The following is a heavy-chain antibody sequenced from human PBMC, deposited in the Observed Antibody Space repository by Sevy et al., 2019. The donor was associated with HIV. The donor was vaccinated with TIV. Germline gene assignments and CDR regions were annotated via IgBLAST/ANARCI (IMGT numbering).Heavy chain of an antibody. Sequence: GGSLRLSCAASGFTFSDYYMSWIRQAPGKGLEWVSYISSSGSTIYYADSVKGRFTISRDNAKNSLYLQMNSRRAEDTAVYYCASLVVVAANLVDYWGQGTLVTVSS. J-gene: IGHJ4*02. CDR3: ASLVVVAANLVDY. D-gene: IGHD2-15*01. CDR1: GFTFSDYY. V-gene: IGHV3-11*01. CDR2: ISSSGSTI.